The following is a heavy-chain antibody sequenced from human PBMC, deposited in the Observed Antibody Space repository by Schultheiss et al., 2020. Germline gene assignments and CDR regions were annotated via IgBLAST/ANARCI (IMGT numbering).Heavy chain of an antibody. J-gene: IGHJ4*02. V-gene: IGHV4-39*02. CDR2: IYYSAST. Sequence: SETLSLTCTVSGGSISSSSYYWGWIRQPPGKGLEWFGSIYYSASTYYNPSLKSRVTISVDTSKNQFSLQLSSVTPEDTAVYYCARDIGYHDYWGQGTLVTVSS. CDR3: ARDIGYHDY. CDR1: GGSISSSSYY. D-gene: IGHD2-2*01.